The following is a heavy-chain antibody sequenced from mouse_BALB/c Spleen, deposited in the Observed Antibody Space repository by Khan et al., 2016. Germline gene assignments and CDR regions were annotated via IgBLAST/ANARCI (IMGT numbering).Heavy chain of an antibody. CDR1: GYSITSHYS. V-gene: IGHV3-1*02. D-gene: IGHD3-1*01. CDR2: IHYSGST. CDR3: AGSRSGYWYYFDY. J-gene: IGHJ2*01. Sequence: EVKLLESGPDLVKPSQSVSLTCTVTGYSITSHYSWHWIRHFPGNKVEWMGYIHYSGSTDYNPSLKSRNSITRDTAKNQFFLHLNSVTTEDTATYYCAGSRSGYWYYFDYWGQGTTLTVSS.